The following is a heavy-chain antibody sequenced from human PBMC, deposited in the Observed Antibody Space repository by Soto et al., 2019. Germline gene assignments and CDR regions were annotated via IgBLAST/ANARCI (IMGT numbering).Heavy chain of an antibody. CDR3: AREAEQDAYLTF. Sequence: PGGSLRLSCAASGFTLSSYWMSWVRQAPGKGLEWVANIKQDGSEKYYVDSVKGRFTISRDNAKNSLYLQMNSLRAEDTAVYYCAREAEQDAYLTFWGQGTLVTVSS. CDR1: GFTLSSYW. V-gene: IGHV3-7*01. J-gene: IGHJ4*02. CDR2: IKQDGSEK. D-gene: IGHD2-2*01.